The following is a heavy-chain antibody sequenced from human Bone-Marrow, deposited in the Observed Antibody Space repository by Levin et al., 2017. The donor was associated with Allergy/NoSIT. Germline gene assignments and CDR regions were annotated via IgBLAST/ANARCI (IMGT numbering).Heavy chain of an antibody. J-gene: IGHJ6*02. CDR3: ARDLGGGRGDCSGGSCYRPLGMDG. Sequence: GESLKISCTASGFTFSSYGMHWVRQAPGKGLEWVAVIWYDGSNKYYADSVKGRFTISRDNSKNTLYLQMNSLRAEDTAVYYCARDLGGGRGDCSGGSCYRPLGMDGWGQGTTVTVSS. CDR2: IWYDGSNK. D-gene: IGHD2-15*01. CDR1: GFTFSSYG. V-gene: IGHV3-33*01.